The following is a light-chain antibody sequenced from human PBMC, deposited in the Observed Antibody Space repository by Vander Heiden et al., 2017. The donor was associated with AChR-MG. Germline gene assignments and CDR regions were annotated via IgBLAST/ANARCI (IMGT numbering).Light chain of an antibody. CDR3: QQYNNWPPRT. CDR1: QSVSSN. Sequence: EIVLPPPPATLSLSPGERATLSCRASQSVSSNLAWYQQKPGQAPRLLIYGASTRATGIPARFSGSGSGTEFTLTISSLESEDFAVYYCQQYNNWPPRTFGQGTKVEIK. V-gene: IGKV3-15*01. J-gene: IGKJ1*01. CDR2: GAS.